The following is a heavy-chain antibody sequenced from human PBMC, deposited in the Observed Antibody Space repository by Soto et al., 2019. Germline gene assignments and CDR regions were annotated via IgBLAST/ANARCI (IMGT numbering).Heavy chain of an antibody. V-gene: IGHV3-74*01. CDR1: GFTFTNYW. J-gene: IGHJ4*02. CDR2: IDGVGAGT. Sequence: EVQLVQSGGGSVQPGGSLRLSCAASGFTFTNYWMHWVRQVPGKGLVWVSRIDGVGAGTSYSDSVRGRFPISRDNAEHMLYLQMNSLRAEHTAVYYCTTVFEYRDQGNLVTDS. CDR3: TTVFEY.